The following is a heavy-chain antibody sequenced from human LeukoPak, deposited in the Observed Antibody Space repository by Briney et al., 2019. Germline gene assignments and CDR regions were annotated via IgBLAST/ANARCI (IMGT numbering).Heavy chain of an antibody. CDR1: GFTFSSYS. J-gene: IGHJ4*02. D-gene: IGHD1-26*01. CDR3: ARLDSGSYYTAIDF. V-gene: IGHV3-21*01. Sequence: GGSLSLSGAASGFTFSSYSMNWVRKAPGKGLEWVSSISSSSSYIYYADSVKGRFTISRDNAKNSLYLQMNSLRAEDTAVYYCARLDSGSYYTAIDFWGQGTLVTVSS. CDR2: ISSSSSYI.